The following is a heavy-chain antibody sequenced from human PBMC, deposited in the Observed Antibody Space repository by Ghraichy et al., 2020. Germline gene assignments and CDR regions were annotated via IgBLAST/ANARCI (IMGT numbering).Heavy chain of an antibody. Sequence: GESLNISCAASGFTFSDYYMSWIRQAPGKGLEWVSYISSSGSTIYYADSVKGRFTISRDNAKNSLYLQMNSLRAEDTAVYYCALWGRYRPDAFDIWGQGTMVTVSS. D-gene: IGHD6-19*01. V-gene: IGHV3-11*04. CDR2: ISSSGSTI. CDR1: GFTFSDYY. J-gene: IGHJ3*02. CDR3: ALWGRYRPDAFDI.